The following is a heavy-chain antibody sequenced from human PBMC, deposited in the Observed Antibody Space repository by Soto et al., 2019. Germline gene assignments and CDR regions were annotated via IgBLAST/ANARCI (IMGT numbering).Heavy chain of an antibody. CDR2: IYTSGST. CDR1: GGSIRSYY. CDR3: ARAQYYYDSSGIHYPFDI. Sequence: PSETLSLTCTVSGGSIRSYYWSWIRQPAGKGLEWIGRIYTSGSTNYNPSLKSRVTMSVDTSKNQFSLKLSSVTAADTAVYYCARAQYYYDSSGIHYPFDIWGLGTMVTVSS. D-gene: IGHD3-22*01. V-gene: IGHV4-4*07. J-gene: IGHJ3*02.